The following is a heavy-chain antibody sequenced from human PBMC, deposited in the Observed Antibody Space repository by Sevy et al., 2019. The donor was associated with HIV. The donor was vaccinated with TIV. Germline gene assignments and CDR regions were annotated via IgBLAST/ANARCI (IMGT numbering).Heavy chain of an antibody. Sequence: GGSLRLSCAASGFTFSDYYMSWIRQAPGKGLEWVSYISSSGSTIYYANSVKGRFTICRDNAKNSLYLQMNSLRAEDTAVYYCARGGAYDFWSGYQHYYYYGMDVWGQGTTVTVSS. CDR1: GFTFSDYY. J-gene: IGHJ6*02. CDR2: ISSSGSTI. V-gene: IGHV3-11*01. D-gene: IGHD3-3*01. CDR3: ARGGAYDFWSGYQHYYYYGMDV.